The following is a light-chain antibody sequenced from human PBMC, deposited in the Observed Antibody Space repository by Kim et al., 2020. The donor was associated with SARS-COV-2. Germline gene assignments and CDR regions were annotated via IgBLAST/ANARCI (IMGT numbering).Light chain of an antibody. CDR3: QQRSKWPPES. V-gene: IGKV3-11*01. J-gene: IGKJ2*03. Sequence: LPPGERATLSCRASQSVSSYLAWYQQKPGQAPRLLIYDASNRATGIPARFSGSGSGTDFTLTISSLEPEDFAVYYCQQRSKWPPESFGQGTKLEI. CDR1: QSVSSY. CDR2: DAS.